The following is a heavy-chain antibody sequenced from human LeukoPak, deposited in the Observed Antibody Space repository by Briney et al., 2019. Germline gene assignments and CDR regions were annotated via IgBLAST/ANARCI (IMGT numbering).Heavy chain of an antibody. Sequence: PSEALSDTCVVYGGSLIGYYWSSIRQPSGRGVEWIGEIYHGGRTYYNPSLMRRVTIPVDTSKNQLSVMFRSETAADTAVYYCARRRGPLGYCSSTSCRRYNWFDTWGQGTLVSVSS. CDR2: IYHGGRT. CDR3: ARRRGPLGYCSSTSCRRYNWFDT. CDR1: GGSLIGYY. J-gene: IGHJ5*02. D-gene: IGHD2-2*01. V-gene: IGHV4-34*01.